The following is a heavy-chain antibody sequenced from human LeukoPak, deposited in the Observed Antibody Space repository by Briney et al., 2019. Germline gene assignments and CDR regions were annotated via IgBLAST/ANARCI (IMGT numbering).Heavy chain of an antibody. CDR2: ISGSGGST. Sequence: GGSLILSCAASGFTFSSYAMSWVRQAPGKGVEWVSAISGSGGSTYYADSVKGRFTISRDNSKNTLYLQMNSLRAEDTAVYYCAKDGLGYFDYWGQGTLVTVSS. CDR3: AKDGLGYFDY. D-gene: IGHD7-27*01. V-gene: IGHV3-23*01. CDR1: GFTFSSYA. J-gene: IGHJ4*02.